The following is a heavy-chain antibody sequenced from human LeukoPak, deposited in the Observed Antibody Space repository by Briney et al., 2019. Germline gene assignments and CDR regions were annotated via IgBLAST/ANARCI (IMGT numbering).Heavy chain of an antibody. D-gene: IGHD3-10*01. V-gene: IGHV1-69*04. CDR3: ATRNLDQVRGVIIYGMDV. CDR2: IIPILGIA. J-gene: IGHJ6*02. Sequence: GASVKVSCKASGGTFSSYAISWVRQAPGQGLEWMGRIIPILGIANYAQKFQGRVTITADKSTSTAYMEPSSLRSEDTAVYYCATRNLDQVRGVIIYGMDVWGQGTTVTVSS. CDR1: GGTFSSYA.